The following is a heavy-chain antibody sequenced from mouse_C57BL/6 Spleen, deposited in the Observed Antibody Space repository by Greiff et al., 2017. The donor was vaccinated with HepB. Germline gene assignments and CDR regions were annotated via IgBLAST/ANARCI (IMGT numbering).Heavy chain of an antibody. CDR2: INPNNGGT. D-gene: IGHD1-1*01. CDR3: ARDHYGSSYRFAY. J-gene: IGHJ3*01. V-gene: IGHV1-18*01. Sequence: EVQLQQSGPELVKPGASVKIPCKASGYTFTDYNMDWVKQSHGKSLEWIGDINPNNGGTIYNQKFKGKATLTVDKSSSTAYMELRSLTSEDTAVYYCARDHYGSSYRFAYWGQGTLVTVSA. CDR1: GYTFTDYN.